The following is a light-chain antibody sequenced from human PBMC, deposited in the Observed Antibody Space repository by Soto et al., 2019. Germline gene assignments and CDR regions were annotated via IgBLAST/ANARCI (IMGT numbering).Light chain of an antibody. V-gene: IGKV3-20*01. J-gene: IGKJ1*01. CDR1: RSVRSN. Sequence: EIVMTQSPATLSVSPGERVTLSFKASRSVRSNLAWYQQKPGQAPRLLIYGASSRATGIPDRFSGSGSGTDFTLTISRLEPEDFAVYYCQQYGSSPAWTFGQGTKVDIK. CDR3: QQYGSSPAWT. CDR2: GAS.